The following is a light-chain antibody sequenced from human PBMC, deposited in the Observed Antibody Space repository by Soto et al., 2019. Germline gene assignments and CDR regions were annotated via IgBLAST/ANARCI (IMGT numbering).Light chain of an antibody. Sequence: EIVLTQSPGTLSLSPGERATLSCRASQSISNNYLAWYQQKPGQAPRLLIYDASSRATGIPDRFSGSGSGTAFTLTSSRLEPEDFAMYYCQHYGSSPLTFGGGTKVEIK. J-gene: IGKJ4*01. CDR2: DAS. CDR1: QSISNNY. V-gene: IGKV3-20*01. CDR3: QHYGSSPLT.